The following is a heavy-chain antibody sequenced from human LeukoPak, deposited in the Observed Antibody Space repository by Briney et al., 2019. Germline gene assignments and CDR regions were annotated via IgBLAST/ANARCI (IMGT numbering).Heavy chain of an antibody. V-gene: IGHV3-23*01. CDR2: ISGCGGST. Sequence: GGSLRLSCAASGFTFSSYAMSWVRQAPGKGLEWVSAISGCGGSTYYADSVKGRFTISRDNSKNTLYLQMNSLRAEDTAVYYCAKAPHIVVVPAARGAFDIWGQGTMVTVSS. CDR3: AKAPHIVVVPAARGAFDI. D-gene: IGHD2-2*01. CDR1: GFTFSSYA. J-gene: IGHJ3*02.